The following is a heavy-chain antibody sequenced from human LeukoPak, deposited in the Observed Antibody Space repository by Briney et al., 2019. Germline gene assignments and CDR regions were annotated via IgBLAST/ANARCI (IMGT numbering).Heavy chain of an antibody. J-gene: IGHJ4*02. D-gene: IGHD3-10*01. Sequence: SETLSLTCTVSGGSLNSHYWSWIRQPPGKTLEWIGYISGTGNTDFNPSLKSRVTMSVDTSKNQFSLKLSSVTAADTAVYYCARGPGITMVRGVISYFDYWGQGTLVTVSS. CDR2: ISGTGNT. CDR1: GGSLNSHY. CDR3: ARGPGITMVRGVISYFDY. V-gene: IGHV4-59*11.